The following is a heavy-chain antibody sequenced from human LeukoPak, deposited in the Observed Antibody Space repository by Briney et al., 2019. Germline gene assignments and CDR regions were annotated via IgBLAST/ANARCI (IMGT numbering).Heavy chain of an antibody. V-gene: IGHV1-2*04. D-gene: IGHD5-12*01. CDR1: GYTFTDYY. CDR3: ARDGGGYVGYYYMDV. J-gene: IGHJ6*03. Sequence: ASVKVSCKASGYTFTDYYMHWVRQAPRQGLEWMGWINPNSGDTNYAQNFQGYVTMTRDTSINTAYMELNRLTSDDTALYYCARDGGGYVGYYYMDVWGKGTTVTVSS. CDR2: INPNSGDT.